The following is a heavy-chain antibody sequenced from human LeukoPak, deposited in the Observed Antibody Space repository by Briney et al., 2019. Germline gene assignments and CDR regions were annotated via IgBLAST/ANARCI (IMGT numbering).Heavy chain of an antibody. V-gene: IGHV3-11*06. CDR2: ISSSSSYT. Sequence: GGSLRLSCAASGFTFSDCYMSWIRQAPGKGLEWVSYISSSSSYTNYADSVKGRFTISRDNAKNSLYLQMNSLRAEDTAVYYCAREGNSGYQDYWGQGTLVTVSS. J-gene: IGHJ4*02. D-gene: IGHD5-12*01. CDR1: GFTFSDCY. CDR3: AREGNSGYQDY.